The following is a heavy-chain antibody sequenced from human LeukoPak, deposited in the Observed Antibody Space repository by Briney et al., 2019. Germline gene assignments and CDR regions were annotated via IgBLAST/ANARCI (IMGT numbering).Heavy chain of an antibody. Sequence: GGSLRLSCAASGFTVSSNYMSWVRQAPGKGLEWVSVIYSGGSTYYADSVKGRFTISRDNSKNTLYPQMNSLRAEDTAVYYCARDLFAYCTNGVCYDYWGQGTLATVSS. D-gene: IGHD2-8*01. CDR3: ARDLFAYCTNGVCYDY. CDR1: GFTVSSNY. V-gene: IGHV3-53*01. CDR2: IYSGGST. J-gene: IGHJ4*02.